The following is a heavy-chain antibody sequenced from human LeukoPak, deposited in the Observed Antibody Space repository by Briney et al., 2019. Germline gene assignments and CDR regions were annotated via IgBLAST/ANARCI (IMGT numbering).Heavy chain of an antibody. CDR1: GFTFSSYG. V-gene: IGHV3-23*01. CDR2: ISGSGGTT. CDR3: AKSSPPPLSY. Sequence: GGTLRLSCAASGFTFSSYGMSWVRQAPGKGLEWVSAISGSGGTTYYADSVKGRFTISRDNSKSTLYLQMNSLRAEDTAVYYCAKSSPPPLSYWGQGTLVTVSS. J-gene: IGHJ4*02.